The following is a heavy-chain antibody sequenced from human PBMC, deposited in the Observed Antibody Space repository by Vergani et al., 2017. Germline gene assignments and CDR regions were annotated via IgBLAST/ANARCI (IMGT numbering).Heavy chain of an antibody. Sequence: QVQLQESGPGLVKPSETLTLTCDVSDSSIMTNPYWGWFRQSPGKGLEWIGCIHHSGDTHYNSSLKSRVSISIVSSSKFSLSLTSVTAADTAIYYCVRHRGSGGFFPSSYFYGMDVWGHRTTVTVSS. J-gene: IGHJ6*02. V-gene: IGHV4-38-2*01. CDR2: IHHSGDT. CDR3: VRHRGSGGFFPSSYFYGMDV. D-gene: IGHD3-10*01. CDR1: DSSIMTNPY.